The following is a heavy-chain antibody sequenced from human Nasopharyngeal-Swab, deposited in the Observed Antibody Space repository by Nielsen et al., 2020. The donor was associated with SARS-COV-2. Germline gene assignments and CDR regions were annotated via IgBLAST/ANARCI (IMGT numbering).Heavy chain of an antibody. J-gene: IGHJ6*02. V-gene: IGHV3-11*01. Sequence: GESLKISCAASGFTFSDYYMGWIRQAPGKGLEWVSYISSSGSTIYYADSVKGRFTISRDNAKNSLYLQMNSLRAEDTAVYYCARSHKGYSYGYTNYYGMDVWGQGTTVTVSS. CDR1: GFTFSDYY. D-gene: IGHD5-18*01. CDR2: ISSSGSTI. CDR3: ARSHKGYSYGYTNYYGMDV.